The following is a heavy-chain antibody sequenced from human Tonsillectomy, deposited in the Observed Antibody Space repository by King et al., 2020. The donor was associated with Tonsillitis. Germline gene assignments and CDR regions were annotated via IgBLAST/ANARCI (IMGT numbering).Heavy chain of an antibody. CDR2: ISYDGSYK. CDR1: GFTFSSYG. J-gene: IGHJ6*02. CDR3: ARFRVPGYYGMDV. V-gene: IGHV3-33*05. D-gene: IGHD2-2*01. Sequence: VQLVESGGGVVQPGRSLRLSCAASGFTFSSYGMHWVRQAPGKGLEWVAVISYDGSYKSYADSVKGQFTISRDNSKNTLYLQMNSLRAEDTAVYYCARFRVPGYYGMDVWGQGTTVTVSS.